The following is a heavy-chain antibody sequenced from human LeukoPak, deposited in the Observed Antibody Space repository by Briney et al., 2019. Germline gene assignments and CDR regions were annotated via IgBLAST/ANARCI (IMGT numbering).Heavy chain of an antibody. CDR2: INPNSGGT. CDR1: GYTFTGYY. V-gene: IGHV1-2*02. D-gene: IGHD3-10*01. J-gene: IGHJ6*02. CDR3: AGTVELWFGELLPDYYYGMDV. Sequence: ASVKVSCKASGYTFTGYYMHWVRQAPGQGLEWTGWINPNSGGTNYAQKFQGRVTMTRDTSISTAYMELSRLRSDDTAVYYCAGTVELWFGELLPDYYYGMDVWGQGTTVTVSS.